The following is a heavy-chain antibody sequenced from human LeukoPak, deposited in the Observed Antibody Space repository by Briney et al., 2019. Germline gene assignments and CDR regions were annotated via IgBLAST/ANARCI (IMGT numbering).Heavy chain of an antibody. D-gene: IGHD2-2*01. J-gene: IGHJ4*02. V-gene: IGHV1-18*01. CDR3: ARSTRYCSSTSCPVDY. CDR2: ISAYNGNT. CDR1: GYTFTSYG. Sequence: ASVKVSCKASGYTFTSYGISWVRQAPGQGLEWMGWISAYNGNTNYAQKLQGRVTMTTDTSTSTAYMELRSLRSDDTAVYYCARSTRYCSSTSCPVDYWGQGTLVTVSS.